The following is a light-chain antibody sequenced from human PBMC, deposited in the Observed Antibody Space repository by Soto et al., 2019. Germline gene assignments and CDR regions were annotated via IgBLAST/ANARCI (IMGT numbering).Light chain of an antibody. CDR2: AAS. CDR1: HGVSSW. J-gene: IGKJ3*01. V-gene: IGKV1-12*01. CDR3: QQANGFPFT. Sequence: DIQMTQSPSSVSASVGDRVTITCRASHGVSSWLAWYQQKPGKAPKLLIYAASSLQSGVPSRFSGSGSGADFTLTISSLQPEDVATYYCQQANGFPFTFGPGTKVDIK.